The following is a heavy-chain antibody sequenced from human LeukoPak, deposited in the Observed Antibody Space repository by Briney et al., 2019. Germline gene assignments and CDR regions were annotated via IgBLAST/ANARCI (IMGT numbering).Heavy chain of an antibody. CDR3: ARLSYGSGSYRQL. V-gene: IGHV3-33*01. CDR2: IWYDGSNK. Sequence: PGRSLRLSCAASGFTFSSYGMHWVRQAPGKGLEWVAVIWYDGSNKYYADSVKGRFTISRDNSKNTLYLQMNSLRAEDTAVYYCARLSYGSGSYRQLWGQGTLVTVSS. D-gene: IGHD3-10*01. J-gene: IGHJ4*02. CDR1: GFTFSSYG.